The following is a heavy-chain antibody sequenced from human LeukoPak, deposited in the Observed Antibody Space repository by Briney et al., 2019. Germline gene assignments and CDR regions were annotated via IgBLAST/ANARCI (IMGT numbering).Heavy chain of an antibody. J-gene: IGHJ3*02. V-gene: IGHV4-28*01. CDR2: IYYSGST. Sequence: SDTLSLTCAVSGYSLSSNNWWAWIRQPPGKGLEWIGYIYYSGSTYYNPYNPSLTSRVTMSVDTSKNQFSLKLDSVTEIDTAMYYCARNQAVAANRGAFDIWGQGTMVTVSS. CDR1: GYSLSSNNW. D-gene: IGHD6-19*01. CDR3: ARNQAVAANRGAFDI.